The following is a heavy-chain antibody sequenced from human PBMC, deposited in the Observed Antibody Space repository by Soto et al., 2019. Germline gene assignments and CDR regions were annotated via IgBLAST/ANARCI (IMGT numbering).Heavy chain of an antibody. D-gene: IGHD3-10*01. J-gene: IGHJ6*03. CDR3: ARLQTWFGNYHMDV. V-gene: IGHV4-59*08. CDR1: GGSISTYS. Sequence: PSETLSLTCTVSGGSISTYSWTLIRQPPGKGLEYIGSIYYNGNTDYSPALKSRLTLSMDLSSNLLSLRLSSVTAADTAVYYCARLQTWFGNYHMDVWGKGTTVTVSS. CDR2: IYYNGNT.